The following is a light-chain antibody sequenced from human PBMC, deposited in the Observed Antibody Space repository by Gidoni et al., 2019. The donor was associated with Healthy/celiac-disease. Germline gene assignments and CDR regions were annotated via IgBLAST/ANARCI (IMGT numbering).Light chain of an antibody. CDR3: QQYGSSPLT. V-gene: IGKV3-20*01. Sequence: EIVLTQSPGTLSLSPGETATLSCRASQSVSSSYLAWYQQKPGQAPRLLIYGASSRATGIPDRFSGSGSGTEFTLTISRLEPEDFAVYYCQQYGSSPLTFGHXTKVDIK. CDR2: GAS. CDR1: QSVSSSY. J-gene: IGKJ3*01.